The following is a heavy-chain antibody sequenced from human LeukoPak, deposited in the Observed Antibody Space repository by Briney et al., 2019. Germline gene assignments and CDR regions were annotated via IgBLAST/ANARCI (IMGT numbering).Heavy chain of an antibody. V-gene: IGHV1-18*01. Sequence: ASVKVSCKASGYTFTSYGISWVRQAPGQGLEWMGWISAYNGNTNYAQKLQGRVTMTTDTSTSTAYMELRSLRSDDTAVYYCARAEPTYSSSWYAYYYMDVWGKGTTVTVSS. CDR1: GYTFTSYG. J-gene: IGHJ6*03. CDR3: ARAEPTYSSSWYAYYYMDV. CDR2: ISAYNGNT. D-gene: IGHD6-13*01.